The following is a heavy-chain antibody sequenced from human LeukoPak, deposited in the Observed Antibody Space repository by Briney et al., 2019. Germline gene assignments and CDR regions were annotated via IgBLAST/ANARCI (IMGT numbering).Heavy chain of an antibody. J-gene: IGHJ4*02. CDR1: GGTFSSYA. V-gene: IGHV1-2*06. Sequence: GASVKVSCKASGGTFSSYAISWVRQAPGQGLEWMGRINPNSGGTNYAQEFQGRVTMTRDTSISTAYMELSRLRSDDTAVYYCARERYSGYDYHQDWGQGTLVTVSS. CDR2: INPNSGGT. D-gene: IGHD5-12*01. CDR3: ARERYSGYDYHQD.